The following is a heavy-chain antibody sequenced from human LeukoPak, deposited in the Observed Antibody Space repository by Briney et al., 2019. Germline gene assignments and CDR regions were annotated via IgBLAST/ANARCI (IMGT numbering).Heavy chain of an antibody. CDR2: IYTSGST. J-gene: IGHJ5*02. CDR3: ARGVRGVVVVPAARIRFDP. V-gene: IGHV4-61*02. Sequence: PSETLSLTCTVSGGSISSGSYYWGWIRQPAGKGLEWIGRIYTSGSTNYNPSLKSRVTISVDTSKNQFSLKLSSVTAADTAVYYCARGVRGVVVVPAARIRFDPWGQEPWSPSPQ. CDR1: GGSISSGSYY. D-gene: IGHD2-2*01.